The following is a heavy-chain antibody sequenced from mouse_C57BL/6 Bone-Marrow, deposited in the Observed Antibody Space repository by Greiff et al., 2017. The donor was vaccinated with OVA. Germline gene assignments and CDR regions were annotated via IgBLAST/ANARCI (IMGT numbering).Heavy chain of an antibody. CDR3: GFCLAY. V-gene: IGHV1-9*01. Sequence: QVQLQQSGAELMKPGASVKLSCKATGYTFTGYWIEWVKQRSGHGLEWIGEILPGSGSTNYNEKCKGKATFTADTSANTAYMQLSSLTTEDSAIDYGGFCLAYWGQGTLVTVSA. CDR2: ILPGSGST. CDR1: GYTFTGYW. J-gene: IGHJ3*01.